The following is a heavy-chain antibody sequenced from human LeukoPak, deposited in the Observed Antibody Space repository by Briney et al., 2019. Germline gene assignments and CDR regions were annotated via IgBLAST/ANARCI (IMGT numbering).Heavy chain of an antibody. CDR1: GFTFGSYW. V-gene: IGHV3-7*01. Sequence: GGSLRLSCAASGFTFGSYWMSWVRQAPGKGLEWVANIKQDGSEKYYVDSVKGRFTISRDNAKNSLYLQMNSLRAEDTAVYYCARDRYQLRRVISRGTLDYWGQGTLVTVSS. CDR3: ARDRYQLRRVISRGTLDY. CDR2: IKQDGSEK. J-gene: IGHJ4*02. D-gene: IGHD2-2*01.